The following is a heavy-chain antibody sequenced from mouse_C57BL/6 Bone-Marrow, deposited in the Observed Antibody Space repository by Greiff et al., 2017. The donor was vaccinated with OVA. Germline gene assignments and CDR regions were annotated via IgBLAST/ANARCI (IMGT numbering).Heavy chain of an antibody. D-gene: IGHD4-1*01. CDR2: INYDGSST. V-gene: IGHV5-16*01. J-gene: IGHJ2*01. CDR3: ARVGFLGRTGTGGYYFDY. CDR1: GFTFSDYY. Sequence: EVKLMESEGGLVQPGSSMKLSCTASGFTFSDYYMAWVRQVPEKGLEWVANINYDGSSTYYLDSLKSRFIISRDNAKNILYLQMSSLKSEDTATYYCARVGFLGRTGTGGYYFDYWGQGTTLTVSS.